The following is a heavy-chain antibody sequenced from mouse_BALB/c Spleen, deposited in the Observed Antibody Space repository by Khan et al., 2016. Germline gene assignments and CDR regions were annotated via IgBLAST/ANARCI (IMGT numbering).Heavy chain of an antibody. CDR2: VNYSGNT. D-gene: IGHD3-3*01. J-gene: IGHJ2*01. V-gene: IGHV3-2*02. CDR1: GFSITNYYA. Sequence: EVQLQESGPGLVKPSQSLSLTCTVTGFSITNYYAWNWIRQFPGNRLEWMGYVNYSGNTTYNPSFKSRISITRDTSNNQFFLRFNSVTIEDTGTYFCARGGLADYWGQGTTLTVSS. CDR3: ARGGLADY.